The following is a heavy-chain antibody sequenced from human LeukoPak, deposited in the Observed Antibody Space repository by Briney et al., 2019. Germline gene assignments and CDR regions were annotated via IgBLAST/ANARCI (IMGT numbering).Heavy chain of an antibody. J-gene: IGHJ3*02. CDR2: IIPFFGTA. D-gene: IGHD2-2*01. Sequence: SVKVSCKASGGTFSSYAISWVRQAPGQGLEWMGGIIPFFGTANYAQKFQGRVTITADESTSTAYMELSSLRSEDTAVYYCALSAGYCSSTSCSHDAFDIWGQGTMVTVSS. CDR1: GGTFSSYA. CDR3: ALSAGYCSSTSCSHDAFDI. V-gene: IGHV1-69*13.